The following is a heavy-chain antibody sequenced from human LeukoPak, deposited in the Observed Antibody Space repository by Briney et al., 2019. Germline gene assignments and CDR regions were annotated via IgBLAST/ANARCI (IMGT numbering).Heavy chain of an antibody. CDR2: IHYTGST. J-gene: IGHJ4*02. CDR1: GVSITASSFY. CDR3: ARVSSWYRYFDY. Sequence: PSETLSLTCSVSGVSITASSFYWGWIRQPPGKGLEWIGTIHYTGSTYYNPSLKSRVTISVDTSKNQFSLKLSSVTAADTAVYYCARVSSWYRYFDYWGQGTLVTVSS. D-gene: IGHD6-13*01. V-gene: IGHV4-39*07.